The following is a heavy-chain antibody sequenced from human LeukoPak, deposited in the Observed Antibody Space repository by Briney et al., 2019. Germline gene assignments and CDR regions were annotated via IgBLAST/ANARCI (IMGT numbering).Heavy chain of an antibody. D-gene: IGHD5-12*01. CDR1: GFTFSSYT. CDR3: ARVRSGFDLFDY. Sequence: GGSLRLSCAASGFTFSSYTMTWVRQAPGKGLEWVSYISSGSVTIYYADSVKGRFTISRDNAKNSLHLQVNSLRSEDTAVYYCARVRSGFDLFDYWGQGTLVTVSS. J-gene: IGHJ4*02. CDR2: ISSGSVTI. V-gene: IGHV3-48*01.